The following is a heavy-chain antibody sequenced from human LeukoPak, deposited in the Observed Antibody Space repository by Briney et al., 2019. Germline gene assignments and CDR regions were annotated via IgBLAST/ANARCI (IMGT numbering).Heavy chain of an antibody. D-gene: IGHD3-10*02. Sequence: HGESLKISCKASGYKFTNHWIGWVRQMPGKGLEWMTIIYPGDSETRYSPSFQGQVTISAAKSIDTIYLQWNTLKASDTAMYYCARALRTGQGDYVPVLWGQGTLVTVSS. V-gene: IGHV5-51*01. J-gene: IGHJ4*02. CDR2: IYPGDSET. CDR3: ARALRTGQGDYVPVL. CDR1: GYKFTNHW.